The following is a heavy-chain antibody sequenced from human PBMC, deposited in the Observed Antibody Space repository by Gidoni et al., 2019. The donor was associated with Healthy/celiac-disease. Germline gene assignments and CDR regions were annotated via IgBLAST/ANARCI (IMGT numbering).Heavy chain of an antibody. Sequence: EVQLVESGGGLVQPGGSLRLSCAASGFTFRDYWMSWVRQAPGKGLQWVANIKQDGSERYYVDSVMGRFTISRDNAKNSLYLQMNSLRDEDTAVYYCARDVSTTVTRTHDCWGQGTLVTVSS. V-gene: IGHV3-7*01. CDR1: GFTFRDYW. J-gene: IGHJ4*02. CDR3: ARDVSTTVTRTHDC. D-gene: IGHD4-17*01. CDR2: IKQDGSER.